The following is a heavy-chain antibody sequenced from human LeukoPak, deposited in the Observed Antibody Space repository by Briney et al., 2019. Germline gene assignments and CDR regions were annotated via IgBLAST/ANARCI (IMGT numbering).Heavy chain of an antibody. D-gene: IGHD3-16*01. CDR1: GFTVSSSY. J-gene: IGHJ5*02. Sequence: GGSLRLSCAVSGFTVSSSYMSWVRQSPRKGLEWVAIIYTGGNAYYADSVRGRFTISRDSSKNMLYLEMNGLRDEDTAVYYCVRDSYGTSWGQGTLVTVSS. CDR3: VRDSYGTS. CDR2: IYTGGNA. V-gene: IGHV3-66*01.